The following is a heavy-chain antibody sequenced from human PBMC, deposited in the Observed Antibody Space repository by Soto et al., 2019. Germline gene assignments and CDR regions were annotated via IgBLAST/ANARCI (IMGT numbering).Heavy chain of an antibody. CDR1: SGSISSSNW. CDR3: ARPITMVRGVIIPAGALVD. Sequence: QVQLQESGPGLVKPSGTLSLTCAVSSGSISSSNWWSWVRQPPGKGLEWIGEIYHSGSTNYTPSLKNRVTISVDKSKNQFSLKLSSVTAADTAVYYCARPITMVRGVIIPAGALVDWGQGTLVTVSS. D-gene: IGHD3-10*01. CDR2: IYHSGST. V-gene: IGHV4-4*02. J-gene: IGHJ4*02.